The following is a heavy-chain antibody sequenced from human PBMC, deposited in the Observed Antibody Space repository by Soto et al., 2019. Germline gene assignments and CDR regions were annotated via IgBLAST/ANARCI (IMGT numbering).Heavy chain of an antibody. V-gene: IGHV1-69*13. CDR1: GGTFSSYA. Sequence: SVKVSCKASGGTFSSYAISWVRQAPGQGLEWMGGIIPIFGTANYAQKFQGRVTITADESTSTAYMELSSLRSEDTAVYYCARRATYSSSNYYYYYGMDVWGQGTTVTVSS. CDR2: IIPIFGTA. D-gene: IGHD6-6*01. CDR3: ARRATYSSSNYYYYYGMDV. J-gene: IGHJ6*02.